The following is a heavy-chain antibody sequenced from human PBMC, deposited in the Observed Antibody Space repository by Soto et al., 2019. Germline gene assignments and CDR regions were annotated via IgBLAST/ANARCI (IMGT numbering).Heavy chain of an antibody. CDR2: IDAAGTGK. V-gene: IGHV3-23*01. Sequence: EVQLLESGGGLVQPGGSLRLSCGASEFTFSKYAMTWVRQAPGKGLEWVSSIDAAGTGKWYADPVRGRFTVSRDNSKNTLYLQMSSLRADDTAVYHCTRDPNGDHVGAFEFWGQMAMVTVSS. D-gene: IGHD3-10*02. J-gene: IGHJ3*01. CDR3: TRDPNGDHVGAFEF. CDR1: EFTFSKYA.